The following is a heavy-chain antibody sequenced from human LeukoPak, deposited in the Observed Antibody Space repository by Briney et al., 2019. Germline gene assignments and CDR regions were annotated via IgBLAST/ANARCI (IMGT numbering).Heavy chain of an antibody. CDR1: GYTFTSYG. D-gene: IGHD6-13*01. CDR3: ARDLRYSSSWYRVFAY. J-gene: IGHJ4*02. CDR2: ISAYNGNT. Sequence: ASVKVSCKASGYTFTSYGISWVRQAPGQGLEWMGWISAYNGNTNYAQKLQGRVTMTTDTSTSTAYMELRSLRSDDTAVYYCARDLRYSSSWYRVFAYWGQGTLVTVSS. V-gene: IGHV1-18*01.